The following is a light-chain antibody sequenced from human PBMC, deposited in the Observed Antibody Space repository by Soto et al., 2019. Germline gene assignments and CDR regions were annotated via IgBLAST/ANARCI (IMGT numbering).Light chain of an antibody. CDR3: SSYTSSSTWV. J-gene: IGLJ3*02. CDR1: SSDVGAYNY. CDR2: EVS. Sequence: QSVRTQAPSVSGSPGQSITISCTGTSSDVGAYNYVSWYQQHPGKAPKLMIYEVSNRPSGVSDRFSGSRSGNTASLTISGLQAEDESDYYCSSYTSSSTWVFGGGTKVTVL. V-gene: IGLV2-14*01.